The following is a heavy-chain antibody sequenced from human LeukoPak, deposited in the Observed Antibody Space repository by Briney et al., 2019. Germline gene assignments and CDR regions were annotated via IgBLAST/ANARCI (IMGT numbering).Heavy chain of an antibody. CDR2: IYTSGST. Sequence: KPSETLSLTCTVSGGSISSYYWSWTRQPAGKGLEWIGRIYTSGSTNYNPSLKSRVTMSVDTSKNQFSLKLSSVTPEDTAVYYCARVIIAAAGTEAGFYYYYYMDVWGKGTTVTISS. V-gene: IGHV4-4*07. CDR3: ARVIIAAAGTEAGFYYYYYMDV. CDR1: GGSISSYY. J-gene: IGHJ6*03. D-gene: IGHD6-13*01.